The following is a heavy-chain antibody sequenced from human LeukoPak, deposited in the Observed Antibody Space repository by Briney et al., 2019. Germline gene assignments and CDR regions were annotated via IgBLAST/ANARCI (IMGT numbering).Heavy chain of an antibody. D-gene: IGHD6-13*01. V-gene: IGHV3-30*04. CDR1: GFNFSSYA. J-gene: IGHJ1*01. CDR2: ISYDGSKN. Sequence: GGSLRLSCAASGFNFSSYAMHWVRQAPGKGLEWVAVISYDGSKNYYVDSVKGRFTISRDNSKNTLYLQMNSLRAEDTAVYYCANAPYSSSWFAEYFQHWGQGTLVTVSS. CDR3: ANAPYSSSWFAEYFQH.